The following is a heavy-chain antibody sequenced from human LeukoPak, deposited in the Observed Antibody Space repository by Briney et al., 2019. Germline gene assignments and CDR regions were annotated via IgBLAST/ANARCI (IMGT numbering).Heavy chain of an antibody. CDR1: GFTFSSYS. CDR3: AQGDLAFGVS. Sequence: GGPLRLSCAASGFTFSSYSMSWVRQAPGKGLEWVSTISDGGGSTYYADSVKGRFTISRDNSKYTLYLQMNSLRADDTAVYYCAQGDLAFGVSWGQGTLVTVSS. J-gene: IGHJ4*02. V-gene: IGHV3-23*01. CDR2: ISDGGGST. D-gene: IGHD2-8*01.